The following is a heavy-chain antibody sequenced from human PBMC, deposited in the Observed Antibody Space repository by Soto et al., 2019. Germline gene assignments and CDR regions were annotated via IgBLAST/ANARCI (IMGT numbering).Heavy chain of an antibody. V-gene: IGHV3-23*01. CDR1: GFTCNSYA. CDR3: AKKDRPPGYSYGLYGMDV. Sequence: EVQVLESGGGLVQPGGSLRLSCAASGFTCNSYAMPWFRQPPGKGLEWVSVMSVGGSKHYAASLMGRFSTSRDNSTNTLYLQISSARAEDTAIYYCAKKDRPPGYSYGLYGMDVRGQGNRVNVSS. D-gene: IGHD5-18*01. CDR2: MSVGGSK. J-gene: IGHJ6*01.